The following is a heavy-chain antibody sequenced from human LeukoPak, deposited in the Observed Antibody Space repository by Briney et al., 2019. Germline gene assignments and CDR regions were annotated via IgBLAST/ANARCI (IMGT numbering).Heavy chain of an antibody. D-gene: IGHD3-10*01. CDR2: IYSGGST. Sequence: GCSLILLFAASGFTVSSNYMSWVRQAPGKVLEWVSVIYSGGSTYYADSVKGRFTISRDNSKNTLYIQMKSLRAEDTAVYYCARDRGGPKYWGQGTLVTVSS. J-gene: IGHJ4*02. V-gene: IGHV3-66*01. CDR3: ARDRGGPKY. CDR1: GFTVSSNY.